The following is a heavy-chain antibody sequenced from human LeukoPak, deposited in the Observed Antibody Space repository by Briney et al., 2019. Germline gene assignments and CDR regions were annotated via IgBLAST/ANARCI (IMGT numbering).Heavy chain of an antibody. Sequence: PGGSLRLSCVAFGFVFNSYEMSWVRQAPGKGLEWLSYITGRGNTIYYADSVRGRFTISRDIAKLSLYLQMNTLRAEDTAIYYCARSLGPTKPFDFWGKGTPVTVSS. D-gene: IGHD5-24*01. CDR3: ARSLGPTKPFDF. V-gene: IGHV3-48*03. CDR2: ITGRGNTI. J-gene: IGHJ4*02. CDR1: GFVFNSYE.